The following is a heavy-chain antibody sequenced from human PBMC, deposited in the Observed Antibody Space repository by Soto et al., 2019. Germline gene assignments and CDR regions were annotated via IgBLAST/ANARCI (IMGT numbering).Heavy chain of an antibody. CDR2: IYHSGST. V-gene: IGHV4-30-2*01. D-gene: IGHD6-19*01. CDR3: ASAGGLGAVSADY. CDR1: GGSISSGGYS. J-gene: IGHJ4*02. Sequence: QLQLQESGSGLVKPSQTLSLTCAVSGGSISSGGYSWSWMRQPPGKGLEWIGYIYHSGSTYYNPSLKSPVTISVDRSKNQFSLKLSSVTAADTAVYYCASAGGLGAVSADYWGQGTLVTVSS.